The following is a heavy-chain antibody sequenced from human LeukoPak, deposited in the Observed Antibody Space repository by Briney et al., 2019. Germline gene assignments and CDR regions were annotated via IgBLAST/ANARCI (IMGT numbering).Heavy chain of an antibody. Sequence: GGSLRLSCAASGFTFSSYTMNWVRQAPGKGLEWVSSIRSTSSYIYYADSVKGRFTISRDNAKNSLYLQMNSLRAEDTAVYYCARQTATGTDSWGQGTLVTVSS. V-gene: IGHV3-21*01. CDR2: IRSTSSYI. J-gene: IGHJ4*02. CDR3: ARQTATGTDS. CDR1: GFTFSSYT. D-gene: IGHD6-13*01.